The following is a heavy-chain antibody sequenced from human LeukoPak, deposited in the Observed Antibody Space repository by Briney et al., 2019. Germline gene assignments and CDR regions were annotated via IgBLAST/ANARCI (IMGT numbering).Heavy chain of an antibody. CDR1: GFTFSSYW. Sequence: GGSLRLSCAASGFTFSSYWMSWVRQAAGKGLEWVANIKQDGSEKNYVDSVKGRFTISRDNAQNSLYLQMNSLRVDDTAVYYCARSLWPEDYWGQGTLVTVSS. D-gene: IGHD1-14*01. J-gene: IGHJ4*02. V-gene: IGHV3-7*01. CDR3: ARSLWPEDY. CDR2: IKQDGSEK.